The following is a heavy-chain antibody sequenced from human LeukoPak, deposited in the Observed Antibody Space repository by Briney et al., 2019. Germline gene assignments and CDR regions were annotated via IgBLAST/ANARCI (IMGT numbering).Heavy chain of an antibody. CDR2: IYTAGTR. J-gene: IGHJ4*02. V-gene: IGHV3-66*02. D-gene: IGHD3-16*02. CDR3: ARVYDYVWGSYRDPYFDY. Sequence: GGSLRLSCTASGFTVSSNYMTWVRQAPGKGLEWVSVIYTAGTRYYADSVRGRFTISRDSSKNTLYLQMNDLRVEDTAAYYCARVYDYVWGSYRDPYFDYWGQGTLVTVSS. CDR1: GFTVSSNY.